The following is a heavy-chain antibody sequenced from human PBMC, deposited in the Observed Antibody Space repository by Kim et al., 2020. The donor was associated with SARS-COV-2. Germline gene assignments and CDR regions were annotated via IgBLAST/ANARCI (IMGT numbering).Heavy chain of an antibody. CDR2: ISGSGGST. Sequence: GGSLRLSCAASGFTFSSYAMSWVRQAPGKGLEWVSAISGSGGSTYYADSVKGRFTISRDNSKNTLYLQMNSLRAEDTAVYYCAKDRSLGYYDSSGYYTWGQGTLVTVSS. CDR1: GFTFSSYA. J-gene: IGHJ5*02. D-gene: IGHD3-22*01. V-gene: IGHV3-23*01. CDR3: AKDRSLGYYDSSGYYT.